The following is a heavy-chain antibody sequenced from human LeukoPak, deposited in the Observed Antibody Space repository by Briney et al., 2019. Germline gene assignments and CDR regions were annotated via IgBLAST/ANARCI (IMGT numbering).Heavy chain of an antibody. V-gene: IGHV1-2*02. J-gene: IGHJ4*02. CDR1: GYTFTGYY. Sequence: ASVKVSCKASGYTFTGYYMHWVRQAPGQGLEWMGWINPNSGGTNYAQKFQGRVTTTRDTSISTAYMELSRLRSDDTAVYYCARGGVAAGMRTENYWGQGTLVTVSS. D-gene: IGHD2-2*01. CDR3: ARGGVAAGMRTENY. CDR2: INPNSGGT.